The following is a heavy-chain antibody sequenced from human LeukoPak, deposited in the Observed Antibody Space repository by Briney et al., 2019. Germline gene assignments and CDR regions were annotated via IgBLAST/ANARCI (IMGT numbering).Heavy chain of an antibody. CDR3: ARGILRRASYYYYYMDV. J-gene: IGHJ6*03. CDR1: GGSISSYY. D-gene: IGHD5/OR15-5a*01. Sequence: SETLSLTCTVSGGSISSYYWSWIRQPPGKGLEWIGYIYYSGSTNYNPSLKSRVTISVDTSKNQFSLKLSSVTAADTAVYYCARGILRRASYYYYYMDVWGKGTTVTISS. CDR2: IYYSGST. V-gene: IGHV4-59*01.